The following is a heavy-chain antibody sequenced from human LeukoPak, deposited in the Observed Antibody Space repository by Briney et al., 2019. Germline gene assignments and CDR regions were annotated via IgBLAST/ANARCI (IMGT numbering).Heavy chain of an antibody. CDR3: ATSTVAKYDY. Sequence: PGGSLRLSCAASGFTFSRYAMTWVRQAPGKGLEWVSAISGSGDSTFNADSVKGRFTISRDNSKNTLYLQMNSLRAEDTALYYCATSTVAKYDYWGQGTLVAVSS. D-gene: IGHD4-11*01. V-gene: IGHV3-23*01. CDR2: ISGSGDST. CDR1: GFTFSRYA. J-gene: IGHJ4*02.